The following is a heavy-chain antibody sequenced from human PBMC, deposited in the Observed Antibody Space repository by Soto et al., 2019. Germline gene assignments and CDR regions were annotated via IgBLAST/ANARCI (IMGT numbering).Heavy chain of an antibody. V-gene: IGHV3-7*01. D-gene: IGHD3-10*01. Sequence: LRLACAASGFTFKKYLRRWVHHAPGTWLEWVANIKQDGSEMYFVGSVKGRFTISRDNAKNSLYLQMNSLRVEDTAVYYCARETPYGTGSYYFFFDYWGQGARVTVSS. CDR2: IKQDGSEM. CDR3: ARETPYGTGSYYFFFDY. J-gene: IGHJ4*02. CDR1: GFTFKKYL.